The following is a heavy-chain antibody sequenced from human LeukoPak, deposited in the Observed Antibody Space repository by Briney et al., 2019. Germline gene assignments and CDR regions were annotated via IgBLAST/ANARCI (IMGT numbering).Heavy chain of an antibody. CDR3: ARAYSGSYYRYFQH. Sequence: GGSLRLSCVASGFTFSSYAMHWVRQAPGKGLEWVAVISYDGSNKYYADSVKGRFTISRDNSKNTLYLQMNSLRAEDPAVYYCARAYSGSYYRYFQHWGQGTLVTVSS. D-gene: IGHD1-26*01. V-gene: IGHV3-30-3*01. J-gene: IGHJ1*01. CDR1: GFTFSSYA. CDR2: ISYDGSNK.